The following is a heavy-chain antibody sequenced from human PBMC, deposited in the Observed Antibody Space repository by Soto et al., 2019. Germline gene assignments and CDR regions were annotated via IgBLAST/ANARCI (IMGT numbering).Heavy chain of an antibody. CDR1: GYSISSGYY. V-gene: IGHV4-38-2*01. Sequence: SETLSLTCAVSGYSISSGYYWGWIRQPPGKGLEWIGSIYHSGSTYYNPSLKSRVTISVDTSKNQFTLKLSSVTAADTAVYYCARRRGNYYDSSGYFPSYFDYWGQGTLVTVSS. CDR3: ARRRGNYYDSSGYFPSYFDY. J-gene: IGHJ4*02. CDR2: IYHSGST. D-gene: IGHD3-22*01.